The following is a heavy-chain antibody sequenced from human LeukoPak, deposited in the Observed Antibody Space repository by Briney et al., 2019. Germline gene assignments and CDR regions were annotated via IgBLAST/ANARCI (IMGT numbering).Heavy chain of an antibody. V-gene: IGHV4-61*02. CDR1: GGSISSGSYY. Sequence: SQTLSLTCTVSGGSISSGSYYWSWIRQPAGKGLEWIGRIYTSGSTNYNPSLKSRVTISVDTSKNQFSLKLSSVTAADTAVYYCAKDHRSSWYNDGFDIWGQGTMVTVSS. CDR3: AKDHRSSWYNDGFDI. D-gene: IGHD6-13*01. J-gene: IGHJ3*02. CDR2: IYTSGST.